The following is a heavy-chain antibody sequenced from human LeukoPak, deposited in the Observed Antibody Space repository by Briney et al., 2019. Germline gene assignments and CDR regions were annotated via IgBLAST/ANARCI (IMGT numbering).Heavy chain of an antibody. J-gene: IGHJ4*02. CDR2: IYYSGST. CDR1: GGSISSGDYY. D-gene: IGHD3-10*01. Sequence: SQTLSLTCTVSGGSISSGDYYWSWIRQPPGKGLEWIGYIYYSGSTYYNPSLKSRVTISVDTSKNQFSLKLSSVTAADTAVYYCARVGLITPITHDYWGQGTLVTVSS. V-gene: IGHV4-30-4*08. CDR3: ARVGLITPITHDY.